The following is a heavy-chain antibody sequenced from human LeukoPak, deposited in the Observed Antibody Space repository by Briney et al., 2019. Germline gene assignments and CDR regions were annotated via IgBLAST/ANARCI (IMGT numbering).Heavy chain of an antibody. CDR1: GYTFTSYD. V-gene: IGHV1-8*01. D-gene: IGHD2-2*01. CDR3: ARGLNWTPYAWYQPQRYYGMDV. Sequence: ASVKVSCKASGYTFTSYDINWVRQATGQGLEWMGWMNPNSGNTGYAQKFQGRVTMTRNTSISTAYMELSSLGSEDTAVYYCARGLNWTPYAWYQPQRYYGMDVWGQGTTVTVSS. CDR2: MNPNSGNT. J-gene: IGHJ6*02.